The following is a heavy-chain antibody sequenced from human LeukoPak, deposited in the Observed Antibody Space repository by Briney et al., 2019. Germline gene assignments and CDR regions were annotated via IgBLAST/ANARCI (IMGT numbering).Heavy chain of an antibody. Sequence: ASVTVSCTASGSMFAGHYRHWMRQAPGQGLEWMGWISPSNGATKYAQNFQGRVTMTRDTSISTAYMELSDLRSDDTAVYYCAVSVQAAAIPAFDNWGQGTLVTVSS. J-gene: IGHJ4*02. CDR2: ISPSNGAT. D-gene: IGHD6-25*01. V-gene: IGHV1-2*02. CDR3: AVSVQAAAIPAFDN. CDR1: GSMFAGHY.